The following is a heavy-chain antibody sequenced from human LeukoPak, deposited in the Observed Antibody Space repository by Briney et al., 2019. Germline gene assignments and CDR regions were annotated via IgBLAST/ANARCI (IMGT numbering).Heavy chain of an antibody. V-gene: IGHV3-30*18. CDR3: AKAGFRCSSTSCYKYFQH. CDR1: GFTFSSYG. D-gene: IGHD2-2*02. Sequence: PGRSLRLSCAASGFTFSSYGMHWVRQAPGKGLKWVAVISYDGSNKYYADSVKGRFTISRDNSKNTLYLQMNSLRAEDTAAYYCAKAGFRCSSTSCYKYFQHWGQGTLVTVSS. J-gene: IGHJ1*01. CDR2: ISYDGSNK.